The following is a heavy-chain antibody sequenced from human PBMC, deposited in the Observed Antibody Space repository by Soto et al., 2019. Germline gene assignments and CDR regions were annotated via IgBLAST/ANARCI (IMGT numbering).Heavy chain of an antibody. V-gene: IGHV3-23*01. CDR2: IRGSGSNT. D-gene: IGHD1-7*01. CDR3: AKEKTTLIYFDS. Sequence: PSETLSLTCTVSGGSVTNSSYYWGWIRQSPGKGLEWVSTIRGSGSNTYYADSVKGRFTISRDNSKNTLHLHMNSLTAEDTAIYYCAKEKTTLIYFDSWGPGTLVTVSS. J-gene: IGHJ4*02. CDR1: GGSVTNSSYY.